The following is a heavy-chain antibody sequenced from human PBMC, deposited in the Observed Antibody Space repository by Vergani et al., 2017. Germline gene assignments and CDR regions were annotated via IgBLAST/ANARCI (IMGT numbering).Heavy chain of an antibody. CDR1: GDSVSSKSAA. Sequence: QVQLHQSGPGLVKPSQTLSLTCAISGDSVSSKSAAWNWIRQSPSRGLEWLGRTYFKSRWYNEYAISVKSRITINPDTSKNQFSMQLNSVTPEDTAVYYCAREDISLTVEGANYMDIWGKGTTVTVSS. J-gene: IGHJ6*03. CDR3: AREDISLTVEGANYMDI. D-gene: IGHD3-22*01. CDR2: TYFKSRWYN. V-gene: IGHV6-1*01.